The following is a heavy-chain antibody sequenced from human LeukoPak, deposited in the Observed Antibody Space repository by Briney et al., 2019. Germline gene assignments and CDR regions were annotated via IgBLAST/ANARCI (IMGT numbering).Heavy chain of an antibody. CDR2: IYGDGTT. V-gene: IGHV3-66*02. Sequence: GGSLRLSCAASGFTASNDYMAWVRQAPGRGLEWVSLIYGDGTTFYTDSVKGRFTISRDNFKNTLYHQMSSLRPEDTALYYCARDRAGAQSWVALDPWGQGSLVTVSS. CDR3: ARDRAGAQSWVALDP. D-gene: IGHD3-10*01. J-gene: IGHJ5*02. CDR1: GFTASNDY.